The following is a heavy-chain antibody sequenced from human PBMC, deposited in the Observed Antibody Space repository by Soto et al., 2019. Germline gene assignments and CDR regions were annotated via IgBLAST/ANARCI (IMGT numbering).Heavy chain of an antibody. CDR1: GYDFTTHG. Sequence: QVHLVQSGAEVKKPGASVKVSCKGSGYDFTTHGITRVRQAPGQGLEWMAWISAHNGNTDYAQKLQGRVTVTRDTSTSTAYMELRSLRSDDTAVYYCARGRYGDYWGQGALVTVSS. V-gene: IGHV1-18*01. J-gene: IGHJ4*02. D-gene: IGHD1-1*01. CDR2: ISAHNGNT. CDR3: ARGRYGDY.